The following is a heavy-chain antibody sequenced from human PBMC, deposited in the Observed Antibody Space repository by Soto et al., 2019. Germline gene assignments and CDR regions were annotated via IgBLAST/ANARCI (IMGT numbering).Heavy chain of an antibody. D-gene: IGHD2-15*01. CDR2: IYYSGST. J-gene: IGHJ3*02. CDR1: AGSISSGGYY. Sequence: PSETLSLTCTVSAGSISSGGYYWSWIRQHPGKGLEWIGYIYYSGSTYYNPSLKSRVTISVDTSKNQFSLKLSSVTAADTAVYYCARKVVAATRVAFDIWGQGTMVTVSS. V-gene: IGHV4-31*03. CDR3: ARKVVAATRVAFDI.